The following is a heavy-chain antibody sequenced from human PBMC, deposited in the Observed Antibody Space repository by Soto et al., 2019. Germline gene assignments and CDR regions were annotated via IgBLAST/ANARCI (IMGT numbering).Heavy chain of an antibody. Sequence: QVQLVQSGAEVKKPGSSVKVSCKASGGTFSSYAISWVRQAPGQGLEWMGGIIPIFGTANYAQKFQGRVTITADEYTGTAYMGLSSLRSEDTAVYYCAGRRTRVVVAATFDYWGQGTLVTVSS. CDR2: IIPIFGTA. CDR3: AGRRTRVVVAATFDY. V-gene: IGHV1-69*12. CDR1: GGTFSSYA. J-gene: IGHJ4*02. D-gene: IGHD2-15*01.